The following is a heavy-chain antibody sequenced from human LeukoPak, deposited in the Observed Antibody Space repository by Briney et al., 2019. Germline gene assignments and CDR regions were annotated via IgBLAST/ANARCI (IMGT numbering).Heavy chain of an antibody. J-gene: IGHJ4*02. V-gene: IGHV3-66*01. Sequence: GGSLRLSCAASGFTVSSNYMSWVRQAPGKGLECVSVFYSGGDTYYADSVKGRFAISRDNSKNTLYLQMNSLRAEDTAVYYCTTAYYYSSGSYYGVDYWGQGTLVTVSS. CDR1: GFTVSSNY. CDR3: TTAYYYSSGSYYGVDY. D-gene: IGHD3-10*01. CDR2: FYSGGDT.